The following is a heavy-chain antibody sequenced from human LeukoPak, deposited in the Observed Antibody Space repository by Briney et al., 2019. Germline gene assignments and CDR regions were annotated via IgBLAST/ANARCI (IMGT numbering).Heavy chain of an antibody. CDR3: ARGYSISWLGYFDY. D-gene: IGHD6-13*01. CDR2: VSSDGSIK. J-gene: IGHJ4*02. V-gene: IGHV3-30*03. CDR1: GFTFRSDG. Sequence: PGGSLRLSCVASGFTFRSDGIHWFRQAPGKGLEWVAVVSSDGSIKYNADSVKGRFTISRDTSKNTVYLQMNSLGAEDTAFYYCARGYSISWLGYFDYWGQGTLVTVSS.